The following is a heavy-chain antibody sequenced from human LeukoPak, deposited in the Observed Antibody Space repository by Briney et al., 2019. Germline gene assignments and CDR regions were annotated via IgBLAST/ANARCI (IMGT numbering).Heavy chain of an antibody. CDR2: IIPIFGTA. J-gene: IGHJ4*02. CDR1: GGTFSSYA. Sequence: GASVKVSCKASGGTFSSYAISWVRQAPGQGLEWMGGIIPIFGTANYAQKFQGRVTITADESTSTAYMELSGLRSEDTAVYYCARLDRITGTTALDYWGQGTLVTVSS. D-gene: IGHD1-20*01. CDR3: ARLDRITGTTALDY. V-gene: IGHV1-69*13.